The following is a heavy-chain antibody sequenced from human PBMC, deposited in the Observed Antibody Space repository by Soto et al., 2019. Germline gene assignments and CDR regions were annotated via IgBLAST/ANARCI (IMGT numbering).Heavy chain of an antibody. J-gene: IGHJ4*02. Sequence: EVQLLESGGGLVQPWGSLRLSCAASGFTFRSYAMNWVRQAPGKGLEWVSAISRGGDDIYYADFVRGRFTVSRDNSKNTLYLQMNSLRADDTAVYYCAKLGWRGEPQVVGLPRTDYWGQGTLVTVSS. D-gene: IGHD6-13*01. V-gene: IGHV3-23*01. CDR2: ISRGGDDI. CDR3: AKLGWRGEPQVVGLPRTDY. CDR1: GFTFRSYA.